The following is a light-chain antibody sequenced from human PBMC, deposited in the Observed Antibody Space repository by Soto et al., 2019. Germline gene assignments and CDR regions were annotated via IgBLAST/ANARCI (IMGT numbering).Light chain of an antibody. CDR1: SRDVGGASY. V-gene: IGLV2-14*03. J-gene: IGLJ1*01. CDR2: DVN. CDR3: SSSATSNTPYV. Sequence: QSALTQPASVSASPGQSITISCTGTSRDVGGASYVCWYQQHPGKAPKLMIYDVNNRPSGVSNRFSGSKSGNTASLTISGLQAEDEADYYCSSSATSNTPYVFGTGTKVTV.